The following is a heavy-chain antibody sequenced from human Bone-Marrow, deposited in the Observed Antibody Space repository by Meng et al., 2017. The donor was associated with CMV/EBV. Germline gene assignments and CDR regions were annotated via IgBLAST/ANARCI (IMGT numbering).Heavy chain of an antibody. CDR1: GYTFTGYY. D-gene: IGHD5-12*01. V-gene: IGHV1-2*02. CDR3: ARDRPSLQSAATIVY. CDR2: INPNSGGT. Sequence: ASVKVSCKASGYTFTGYYMHWVRQAPGQGLEWIGWINPNSGGTNYAQKFQGRVIMTRDTSIRTAYMELSRLRSDDTAVYYCARDRPSLQSAATIVYWGQGTLVTVSS. J-gene: IGHJ4*02.